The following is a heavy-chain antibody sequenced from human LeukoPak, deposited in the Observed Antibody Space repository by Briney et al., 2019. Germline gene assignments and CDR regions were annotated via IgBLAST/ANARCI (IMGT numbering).Heavy chain of an antibody. Sequence: ASVKVSCKASGYTFTASYMHWVRQAPGQGLEWMGWINPNSGDTSYAHKFQGRVTMTRDTSISTAYMELSRLRSDDTAVYYCARDLTGGRGGDYWGQGTLVTVSS. J-gene: IGHJ4*02. CDR2: INPNSGDT. V-gene: IGHV1-2*02. CDR3: ARDLTGGRGGDY. D-gene: IGHD3-10*01. CDR1: GYTFTASY.